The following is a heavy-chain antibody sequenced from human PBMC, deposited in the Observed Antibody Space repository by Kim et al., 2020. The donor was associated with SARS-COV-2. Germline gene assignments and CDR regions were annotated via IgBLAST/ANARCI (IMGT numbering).Heavy chain of an antibody. CDR1: GGSISSYY. D-gene: IGHD5-18*01. V-gene: IGHV4-59*13. J-gene: IGHJ6*02. Sequence: SETLSLTCTVSGGSISSYYWSWIRQPLGKGLEWIGYIYYSGSTNYNPSLKSRVTISVDTSKNQFSLKLSSVTAADTAVYYCARDRGYSYGYSKNYYYYGMDVWGQGTTVTVSS. CDR2: IYYSGST. CDR3: ARDRGYSYGYSKNYYYYGMDV.